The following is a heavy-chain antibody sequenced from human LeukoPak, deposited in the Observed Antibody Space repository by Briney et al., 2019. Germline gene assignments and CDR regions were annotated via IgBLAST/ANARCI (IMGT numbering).Heavy chain of an antibody. D-gene: IGHD4-17*01. CDR3: ARVVYYGDYGDAFDI. J-gene: IGHJ3*02. CDR2: IYYSGST. V-gene: IGHV4-31*02. CDR1: GFTFSDYY. Sequence: LRLSCAASGFTFSDYYMSWIRQHPGKGLEWIGYIYYSGSTYYNPSLKSRVTISVDTTKNQFSLKLSSVTAADTAVSYCARVVYYGDYGDAFDIWGQWTMVTVSS.